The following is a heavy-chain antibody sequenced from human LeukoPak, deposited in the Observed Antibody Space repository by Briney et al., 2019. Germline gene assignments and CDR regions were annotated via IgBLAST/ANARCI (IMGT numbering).Heavy chain of an antibody. J-gene: IGHJ4*02. V-gene: IGHV3-15*01. CDR1: GFTFSNAW. Sequence: PGGSLRLSCAASGFTFSNAWMSWVRQAPGKGLEWVGRIKSKNDGGTTDYAAAVKGRFTISRDDSRNTLYLQMNSLKTEDTAVYYCMTDTRPRGDWGQGTLVTVSS. D-gene: IGHD1-1*01. CDR2: IKSKNDGGTT. CDR3: MTDTRPRGD.